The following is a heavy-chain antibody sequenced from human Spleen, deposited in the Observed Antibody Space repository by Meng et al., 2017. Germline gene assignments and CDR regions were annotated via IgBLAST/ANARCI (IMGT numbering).Heavy chain of an antibody. D-gene: IGHD3-3*01. Sequence: SETLSLTCAVYGGSFSGYYWSWIRQPPGKGLEWIGEINHSGSTNYNPSLKSRVTISVDKSKNQFSLKLSSVTAADTAVYYCARCTYYDFWSGYLPNYGMDVWGQGTTVTVSS. CDR1: GGSFSGYY. CDR2: INHSGST. J-gene: IGHJ6*02. V-gene: IGHV4-34*01. CDR3: ARCTYYDFWSGYLPNYGMDV.